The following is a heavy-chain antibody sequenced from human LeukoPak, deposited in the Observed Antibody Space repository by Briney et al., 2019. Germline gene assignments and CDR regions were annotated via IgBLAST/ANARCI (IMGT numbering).Heavy chain of an antibody. J-gene: IGHJ3*02. Sequence: ASVKVSCKASGYTFTSYYMHWVRQAPGQGLEWMGIINPSGGNTNYEQKFQGRVAVTRDMSTSTVYMELSSLRSEDTAVYYCARGGHIRTTVTSDAFDIWGQGTMVTVSS. V-gene: IGHV1-46*01. CDR1: GYTFTSYY. CDR2: INPSGGNT. D-gene: IGHD4-17*01. CDR3: ARGGHIRTTVTSDAFDI.